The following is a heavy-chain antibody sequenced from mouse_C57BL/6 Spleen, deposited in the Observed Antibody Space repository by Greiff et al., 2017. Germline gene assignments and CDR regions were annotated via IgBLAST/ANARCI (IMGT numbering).Heavy chain of an antibody. V-gene: IGHV2-2*01. J-gene: IGHJ3*01. Sequence: QVQLQQSGPGLVQPSQSLSITCPVSGFSLTSYGVHWVRQSPGKGLEWLGVIWSGGSTDYNAAFISRLSISKDNSKSQVFFKMNSLQADDTAIYYCARGGYDYDGRTWFAYWGQGTLVTVSA. CDR3: ARGGYDYDGRTWFAY. CDR2: IWSGGST. CDR1: GFSLTSYG. D-gene: IGHD2-4*01.